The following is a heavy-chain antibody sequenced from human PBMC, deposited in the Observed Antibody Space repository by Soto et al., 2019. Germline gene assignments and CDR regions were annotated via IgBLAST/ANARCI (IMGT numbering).Heavy chain of an antibody. Sequence: GGSLRLSSAASGFSFSSYAMSWVRQAPGKGLEWVSAISGSGGRTYYADSVKGRFTISRDNSKNSLYLQMNSLRADDTAVYYCARESLAAPGIRGFDPSGQGTLVTVSS. CDR1: GFSFSSYA. V-gene: IGHV3-23*01. J-gene: IGHJ5*02. CDR2: ISGSGGRT. D-gene: IGHD6-13*01. CDR3: ARESLAAPGIRGFDP.